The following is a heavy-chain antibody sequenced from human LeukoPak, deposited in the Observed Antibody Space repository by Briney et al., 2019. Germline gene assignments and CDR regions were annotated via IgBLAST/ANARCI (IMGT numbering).Heavy chain of an antibody. CDR3: ARDSGRDYVWGSCRLEYYFDY. CDR1: GFTFSSYW. CDR2: IKQDGSEK. Sequence: GGSLRLSCAASGFTFSSYWMSWVRQAPGKGLEWVANIKQDGSEKYYVDSVKGRFTISRDNAKNSLYLQMNSLRAEDTAVYYCARDSGRDYVWGSCRLEYYFDYWGQGTLVTVSS. J-gene: IGHJ4*02. D-gene: IGHD3-16*02. V-gene: IGHV3-7*01.